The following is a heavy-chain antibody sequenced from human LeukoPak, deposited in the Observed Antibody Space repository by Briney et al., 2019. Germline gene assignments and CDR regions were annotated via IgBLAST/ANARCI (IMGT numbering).Heavy chain of an antibody. CDR3: ANTYYDSSGLDY. CDR1: GFTFSSYG. D-gene: IGHD3-22*01. V-gene: IGHV3-30*18. Sequence: GGSLRLSCAASGFTFSSYGMHWVRQAPGKGLEWVAVISYDGSNKYCADSVKGRFTISRDNSKNTLYLQMNSLRAEDTAVYYCANTYYDSSGLDYWGQGTLVTVSS. J-gene: IGHJ4*02. CDR2: ISYDGSNK.